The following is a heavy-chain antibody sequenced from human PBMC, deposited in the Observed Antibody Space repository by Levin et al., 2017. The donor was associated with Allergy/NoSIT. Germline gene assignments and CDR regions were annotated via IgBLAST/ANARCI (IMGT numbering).Heavy chain of an antibody. CDR1: GGSISSSSYY. J-gene: IGHJ3*02. CDR3: ASERENIAVAGTGRAFDI. D-gene: IGHD6-19*01. V-gene: IGHV4-39*01. Sequence: SQTLSLTCTVSGGSISSSSYYWGWIRQPPGKGLEWIGSIYYSGSTYYNPSLKSRVTISVDTSKNQFSLKLSSVTAADTAVYYCASERENIAVAGTGRAFDIWGQGTMVTVSS. CDR2: IYYSGST.